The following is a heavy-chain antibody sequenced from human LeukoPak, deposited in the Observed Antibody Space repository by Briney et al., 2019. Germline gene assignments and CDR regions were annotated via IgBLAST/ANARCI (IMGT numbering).Heavy chain of an antibody. D-gene: IGHD2-15*01. CDR2: ISGSGDST. Sequence: GGSLRLSCAASGFTFDDYAMHWVRRAPGKGLEWISAISGSGDSTYYADSVKGRFTISRDNSKNTLHLQMNSLRAGDTAVYYCARYCSGGSCSTSYYYYGLDVWGQGTTGTVSS. CDR3: ARYCSGGSCSTSYYYYGLDV. V-gene: IGHV3-23*01. CDR1: GFTFDDYA. J-gene: IGHJ6*02.